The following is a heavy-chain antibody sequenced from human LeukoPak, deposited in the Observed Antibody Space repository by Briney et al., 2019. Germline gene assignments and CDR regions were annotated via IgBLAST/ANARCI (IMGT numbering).Heavy chain of an antibody. J-gene: IGHJ6*02. CDR1: GFTFSSYA. V-gene: IGHV3-30-3*01. D-gene: IGHD6-13*01. CDR2: ISYDGSNK. CDR3: ARDPAGYSSSWYPTYYYYGMDV. Sequence: GGSLRLSCAASGFTFSSYAMHWVCQAPGKGLEWVAVISYDGSNKYYADSVKGRFTISRDNSKNTLYLQMNSLRAEDTAVYYCARDPAGYSSSWYPTYYYYGMDVWGQGTTVTVSS.